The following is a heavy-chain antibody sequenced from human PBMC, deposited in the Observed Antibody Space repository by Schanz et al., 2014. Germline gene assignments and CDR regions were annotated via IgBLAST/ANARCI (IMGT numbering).Heavy chain of an antibody. CDR2: IWYDGTDR. J-gene: IGHJ4*02. D-gene: IGHD3-3*01. CDR1: GFSFSGYG. CDR3: ARDKGGYYPFDY. Sequence: QVQLVESGGGVAQPGGSLRLSCAASGFSFSGYGMHWVRQAPGKGLEWVAVIWYDGTDRYYADSVKGRFTISRDNAKNSLYLQMNSLRAEDTAVYYCARDKGGYYPFDYWGQGTLVTVSS. V-gene: IGHV3-33*01.